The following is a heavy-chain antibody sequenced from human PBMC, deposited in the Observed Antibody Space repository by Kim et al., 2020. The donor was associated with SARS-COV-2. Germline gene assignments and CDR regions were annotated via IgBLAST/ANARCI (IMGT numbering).Heavy chain of an antibody. J-gene: IGHJ6*02. Sequence: LKGRVTISVDTSKNQFSLKLSSVTAADTAVYYCASLKTTVTTLYYYGMDVWGQGTTVTVSS. V-gene: IGHV4-34*01. D-gene: IGHD4-17*01. CDR3: ASLKTTVTTLYYYGMDV.